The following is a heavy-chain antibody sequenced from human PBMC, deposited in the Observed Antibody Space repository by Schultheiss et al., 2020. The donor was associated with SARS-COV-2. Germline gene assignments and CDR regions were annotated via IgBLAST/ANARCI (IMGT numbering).Heavy chain of an antibody. CDR3: ARHWGIAVAGTIDY. V-gene: IGHV4-59*08. Sequence: SETLSLTCTVSGGSISSYYWSWIRQPPGKGLEWIGYIYYSGSTNYNPSLKSRVTISVDTSKNQFSLKLSSVTAADTAVYYCARHWGIAVAGTIDYWGQGTLVTVSS. CDR2: IYYSGST. J-gene: IGHJ4*02. D-gene: IGHD6-19*01. CDR1: GGSISSYY.